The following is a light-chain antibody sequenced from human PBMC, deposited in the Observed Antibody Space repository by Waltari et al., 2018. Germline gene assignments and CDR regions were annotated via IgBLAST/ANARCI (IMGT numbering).Light chain of an antibody. CDR2: GVT. CDR3: CSYAGSSTSSIV. Sequence: QSALTQPASVSGSPGQSTTISCTGSNSDVWGYSLVYWYQQHTGKAPKLLIYGVTKRPSCVSPRCSGSKSGSTASLTISELQTEDDADYYCCSYAGSSTSSIVFVTGTKVFVL. V-gene: IGLV2-23*02. CDR1: NSDVWGYSL. J-gene: IGLJ1*01.